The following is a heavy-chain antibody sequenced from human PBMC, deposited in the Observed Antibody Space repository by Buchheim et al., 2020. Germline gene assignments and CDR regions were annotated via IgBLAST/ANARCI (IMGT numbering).Heavy chain of an antibody. V-gene: IGHV3-48*03. CDR2: ISRSGSRT. Sequence: EVQLVESGGGLVQPGGSLRLSCAVSGFTFSSFEVNWVRQAPGKGLEWVSYISRSGSRTYYADSVKGRFTISRDYAKKSLYLQMNYLRAEDTAVYYCARVIPGSYYYYQGMDVWGQGTT. D-gene: IGHD2-15*01. CDR1: GFTFSSFE. CDR3: ARVIPGSYYYYQGMDV. J-gene: IGHJ6*02.